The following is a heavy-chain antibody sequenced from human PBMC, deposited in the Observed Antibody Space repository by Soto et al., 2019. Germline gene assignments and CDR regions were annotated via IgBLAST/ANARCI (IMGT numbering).Heavy chain of an antibody. CDR1: GGSISSSNW. J-gene: IGHJ4*02. CDR3: ARARIAAGRVTFDY. Sequence: WETLSITCAVSGGSISSSNWWSWVRQPPGKGLEWIGEIYHSGSTNYNPSLKSRVTISVDKSKNQFSLKLSSVTAADTAVYYCARARIAAGRVTFDYWGQGTMVTVSS. D-gene: IGHD6-13*01. CDR2: IYHSGST. V-gene: IGHV4-4*02.